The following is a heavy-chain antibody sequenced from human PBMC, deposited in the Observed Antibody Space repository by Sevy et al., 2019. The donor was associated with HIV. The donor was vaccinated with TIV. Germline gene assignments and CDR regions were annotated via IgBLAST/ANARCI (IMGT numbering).Heavy chain of an antibody. J-gene: IGHJ4*02. CDR3: ARDGGTVTTPGYFDY. CDR1: GGSISSGAYS. D-gene: IGHD4-17*01. V-gene: IGHV4-30-2*01. Sequence: SETLSLTCTVAGGSISSGAYSWNWIRQPPGKGLEWIGYIFHTGNTYYNPSLKSRVTISVDRSKNHFSLKMTSVTAADTALYCGARDGGTVTTPGYFDYWGQGTLVTVSS. CDR2: IFHTGNT.